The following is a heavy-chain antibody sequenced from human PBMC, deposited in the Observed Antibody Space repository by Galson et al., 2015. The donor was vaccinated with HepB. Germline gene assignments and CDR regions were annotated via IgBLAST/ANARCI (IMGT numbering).Heavy chain of an antibody. V-gene: IGHV1-69*04. J-gene: IGHJ6*02. Sequence: SVKVSCKASGGTFSSYTINWVRQAPGQGLEWMGRIIPVLGITNYAQKFQGRVTIAADKSTSAAYMGLSSLRSEDTAVYYCAKDQGRDYYYGMDVWGQGTTVIVSS. CDR3: AKDQGRDYYYGMDV. CDR2: IIPVLGIT. CDR1: GGTFSSYT.